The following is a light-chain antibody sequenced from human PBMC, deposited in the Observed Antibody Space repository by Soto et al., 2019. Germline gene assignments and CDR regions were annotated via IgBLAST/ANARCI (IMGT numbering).Light chain of an antibody. J-gene: IGKJ4*01. CDR2: GAS. V-gene: IGKV3-20*01. CDR3: QQHANWPLT. Sequence: ENVLTQSPGTLSLSPGERVTLSCRASQSVSSSYLAWYQQKPGQAPRLLIYGASSRATGIPDRFSGSGSGTDFTLTISSLEPEDFAVYYCQQHANWPLTFGGGTKVEIK. CDR1: QSVSSSY.